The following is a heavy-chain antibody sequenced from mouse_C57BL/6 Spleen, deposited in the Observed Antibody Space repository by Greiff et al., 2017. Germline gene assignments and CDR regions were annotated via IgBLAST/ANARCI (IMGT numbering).Heavy chain of an antibody. D-gene: IGHD2-1*01. V-gene: IGHV1-19*01. CDR3: ARFPYGNRYYFDY. J-gene: IGHJ2*01. Sequence: EVQLQQSGPVLVKPGASVKMSCKASGYTFTDYYMNWVKQSHGKSLEWLGVINPYNGGTSYNQKFKGKATLTVDKSSSTAYMELNSLTSEDSAVYYCARFPYGNRYYFDYWGQGTTLTVSS. CDR2: INPYNGGT. CDR1: GYTFTDYY.